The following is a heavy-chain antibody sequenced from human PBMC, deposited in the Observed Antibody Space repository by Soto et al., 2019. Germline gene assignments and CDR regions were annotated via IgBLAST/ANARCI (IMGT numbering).Heavy chain of an antibody. CDR1: GFTFSSYW. CDR3: ARDFINWSGYSPYKWFDP. J-gene: IGHJ5*02. D-gene: IGHD3-3*01. Sequence: GGSLRLSCAASGFTFSSYWMSWVRQAPGKGLEWVANIKQDGSEKYYVDSVKGRLTISRDNAKNSLYLQMNSLRAEDTAVYYCARDFINWSGYSPYKWFDPWGQGTMVTV. V-gene: IGHV3-7*03. CDR2: IKQDGSEK.